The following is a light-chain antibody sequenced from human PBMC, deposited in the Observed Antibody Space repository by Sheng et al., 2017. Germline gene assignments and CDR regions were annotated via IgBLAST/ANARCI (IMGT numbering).Light chain of an antibody. CDR1: SSNIGSNY. Sequence: QSLLTQPPSLSAAPGQRITISCSGSSSNIGSNYVSWYQQVPGTAPRLLIYDDNKRPSGIPDQFSGSKSDTSATLAIAGLQAGDEADYHCGSWDSSLSSGVFGGGTKLTVL. CDR3: GSWDSSLSSGV. J-gene: IGLJ2*01. CDR2: DDN. V-gene: IGLV1-51*01.